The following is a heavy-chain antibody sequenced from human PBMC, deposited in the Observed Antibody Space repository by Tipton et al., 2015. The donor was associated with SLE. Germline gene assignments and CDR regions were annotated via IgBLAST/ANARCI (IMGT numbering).Heavy chain of an antibody. J-gene: IGHJ3*02. V-gene: IGHV4-31*03. CDR1: GGSISSGGYY. CDR2: IYYSGST. CDR3: ARDYYDILTGFAFDI. Sequence: TLSLTCTVSGGSISSGGYYWSWIRQHPGKGLEWIGYIYYSGSTYYNPSPKSRVTISIDTSKNQFSLKLSSVTAADTAVYYCARDYYDILTGFAFDIWGQGTMVTVSS. D-gene: IGHD3-9*01.